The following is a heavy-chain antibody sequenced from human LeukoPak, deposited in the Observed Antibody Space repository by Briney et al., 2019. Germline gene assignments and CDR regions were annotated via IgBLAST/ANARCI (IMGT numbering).Heavy chain of an antibody. J-gene: IGHJ4*02. CDR2: ISSSGSTI. CDR3: ARVKVDDSSGYYYGNLLDY. D-gene: IGHD3-22*01. V-gene: IGHV3-11*01. CDR1: GFTFSDYY. Sequence: GGSLRLSCAASGFTFSDYYMSWIRQAPGKGLEWVSYISSSGSTIYYADSVRGRFTISWDNAKNSLYLQMNSLRAEDTAVYYCARVKVDDSSGYYYGNLLDYWGQGTLVTVSS.